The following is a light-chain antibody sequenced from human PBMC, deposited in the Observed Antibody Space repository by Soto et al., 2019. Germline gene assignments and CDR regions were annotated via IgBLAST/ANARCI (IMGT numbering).Light chain of an antibody. CDR1: QSLGYGDGNTY. CDR2: QVS. V-gene: IGKV2-30*01. J-gene: IGKJ5*01. Sequence: DVVMAQSPLSLPATPGQEASISCRSNQSLGYGDGNTYLSWMQQRPGQSPRRLIYQVSKRDSGVPGRFSGSGSGTDFTLKISRVEAEDVGVYYCMQGTHWPPTCGQGTRLEIK. CDR3: MQGTHWPPT.